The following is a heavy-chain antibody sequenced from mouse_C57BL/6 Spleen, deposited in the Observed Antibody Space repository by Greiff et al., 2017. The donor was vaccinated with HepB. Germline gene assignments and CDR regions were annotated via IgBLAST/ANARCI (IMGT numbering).Heavy chain of an antibody. V-gene: IGHV5-17*01. Sequence: EVKLMESGGGLVKTGGSLKLSCAASGFTFSDYGMHWVRQAPEKGLEWVAYISSGSSTIYYADTVKGRFTISRDNAKNTLFLQMTSLRSEDTAMYYCARPRGNYMYYFDYWGQGTTLTVSS. CDR2: ISSGSSTI. D-gene: IGHD2-1*01. CDR3: ARPRGNYMYYFDY. J-gene: IGHJ2*01. CDR1: GFTFSDYG.